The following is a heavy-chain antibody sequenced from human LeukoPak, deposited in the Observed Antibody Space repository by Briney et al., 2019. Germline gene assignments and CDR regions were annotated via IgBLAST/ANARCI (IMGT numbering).Heavy chain of an antibody. D-gene: IGHD2-2*01. CDR1: GFTFSSYS. Sequence: GGSLRLSCAASGFTFSSYSMNWVRQAPGKGLEWVSSISSSSSYIYYADSVKGRFTISRDNAKNSLYLQMNSLRAEDTAVYYCARIGCSSTSCYVVIYYYGMDVWGQGTTVTVSS. V-gene: IGHV3-21*01. CDR3: ARIGCSSTSCYVVIYYYGMDV. CDR2: ISSSSSYI. J-gene: IGHJ6*02.